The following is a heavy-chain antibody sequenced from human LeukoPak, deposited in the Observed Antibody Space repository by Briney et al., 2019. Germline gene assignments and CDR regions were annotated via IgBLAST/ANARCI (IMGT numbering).Heavy chain of an antibody. CDR2: INPSGGST. J-gene: IGHJ4*02. Sequence: ASVKVSCKASGYTFTSYYMHWVRQAPGQGLEWMGIINPSGGSTSYAQKFQGRVTMTRDTSTSTVYMELSSLRSEDTAVYYCAGSLLRYFDWLFWGQGTLVTVSS. CDR3: AGSLLRYFDWLF. D-gene: IGHD3-9*01. CDR1: GYTFTSYY. V-gene: IGHV1-46*01.